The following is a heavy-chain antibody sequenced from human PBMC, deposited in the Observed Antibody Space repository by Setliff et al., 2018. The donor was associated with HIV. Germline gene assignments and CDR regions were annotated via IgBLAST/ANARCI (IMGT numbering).Heavy chain of an antibody. V-gene: IGHV4-4*07. CDR1: GGSFSGYY. CDR3: AREQWLRYFDD. D-gene: IGHD5-12*01. CDR2: IYATGGT. Sequence: SETLSLTCAVYGGSFSGYYWSWIRKSAGKGLEWIGRIYATGGTNYNPSLKSRVTISLATSTNQFSLRLTSVTAADTAVYYCAREQWLRYFDDWGQGALVTVSS. J-gene: IGHJ4*02.